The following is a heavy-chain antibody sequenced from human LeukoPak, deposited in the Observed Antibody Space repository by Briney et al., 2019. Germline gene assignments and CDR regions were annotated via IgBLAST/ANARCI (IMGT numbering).Heavy chain of an antibody. CDR1: GFTFRVYE. D-gene: IGHD3-10*01. J-gene: IGHJ5*02. CDR2: MYHSGST. CDR3: ARGPRFGELLWHWFDP. V-gene: IGHV4-38-2*01. Sequence: SGGSLRLSCAVSGFTFRVYEMNWIRQAPGKGLEWIGSMYHSGSTYYNPPLKSRVTISEDTSKNQFSLKLRSVTAADTAVYYCARGPRFGELLWHWFDPWGQGTLVTVSS.